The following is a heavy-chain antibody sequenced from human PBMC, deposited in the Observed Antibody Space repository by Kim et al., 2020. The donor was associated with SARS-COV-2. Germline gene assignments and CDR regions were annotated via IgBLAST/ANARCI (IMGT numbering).Heavy chain of an antibody. Sequence: SETLSLICAVYGGSFSGYYWSWIRQPPGKGLEWIGEINHSGSTNYNPSLKSRVTISVDTSKNQFSLKLSSVTAADTAVYYCARVATSGSYWGQGTLVTVSS. D-gene: IGHD5-12*01. CDR1: GGSFSGYY. CDR2: INHSGST. J-gene: IGHJ4*02. CDR3: ARVATSGSY. V-gene: IGHV4-34*01.